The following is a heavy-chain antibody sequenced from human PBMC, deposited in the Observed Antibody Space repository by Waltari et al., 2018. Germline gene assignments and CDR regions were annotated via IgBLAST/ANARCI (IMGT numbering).Heavy chain of an antibody. Sequence: QVQLVQSGAEVKKPGASVKVSCKASGYTFTGYYMHWVRQAPGQGLEWMGRINPNRGGTNYAQKFQGRVTMTRDTSISTAYMELSRLRSDDTAVYYCARLGIAAAGTSGANDYWGQGTLVTVSS. D-gene: IGHD6-13*01. CDR1: GYTFTGYY. J-gene: IGHJ4*02. CDR2: INPNRGGT. CDR3: ARLGIAAAGTSGANDY. V-gene: IGHV1-2*06.